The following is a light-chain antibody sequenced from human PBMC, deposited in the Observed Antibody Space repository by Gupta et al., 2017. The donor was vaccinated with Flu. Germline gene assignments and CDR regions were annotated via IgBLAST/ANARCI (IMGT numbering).Light chain of an antibody. J-gene: IGLJ2*01. Sequence: QSALTQPASVSASPGQSITISCTGTSSDVGGYNYVSWYQQHPGKAPKLMIYEVSNRPSGVSKRFSGSKSGKTASLNISGLQAEDEADYYCSSYTSSSTLVVFGGGTKLTVL. CDR2: EVS. CDR1: SSDVGGYNY. V-gene: IGLV2-14*01. CDR3: SSYTSSSTLVV.